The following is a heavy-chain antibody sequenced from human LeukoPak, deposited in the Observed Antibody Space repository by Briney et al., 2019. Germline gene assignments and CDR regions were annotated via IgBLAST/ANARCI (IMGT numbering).Heavy chain of an antibody. J-gene: IGHJ2*01. D-gene: IGHD5-18*01. CDR2: IYSGGST. V-gene: IGHV3-66*01. Sequence: GGSLRLSCAASGFTVSRNYMSWVRQAPGKGLEWVSVIYSGGSTYYADSVKGRFSISRDNSKNTLYLQMNSLRAEDTAVYYCARGVSYGSWYFDLWGRGTLVTVSS. CDR3: ARGVSYGSWYFDL. CDR1: GFTVSRNY.